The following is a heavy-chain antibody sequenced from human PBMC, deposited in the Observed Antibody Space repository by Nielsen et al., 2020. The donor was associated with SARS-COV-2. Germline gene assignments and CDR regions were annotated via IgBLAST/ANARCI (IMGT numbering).Heavy chain of an antibody. D-gene: IGHD4-17*01. CDR1: GFTFTSYA. J-gene: IGHJ3*01. V-gene: IGHV3-23*01. CDR2: ITASGDYT. Sequence: GESLKISCTASGFTFTSYAMAWVRQAPGKGLEWVSTITASGDYTYDADSAKGRFIISRDNSKNTLYLQMNSLRAEDTAVYYCATWGTYGDLDAFHFWGQGTMVTVSS. CDR3: ATWGTYGDLDAFHF.